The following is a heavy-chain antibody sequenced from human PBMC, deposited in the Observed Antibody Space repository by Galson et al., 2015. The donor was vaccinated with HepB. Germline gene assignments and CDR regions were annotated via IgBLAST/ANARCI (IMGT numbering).Heavy chain of an antibody. CDR1: GFTFSDYY. Sequence: SLRLSCAASGFTFSDYYMSWIRQAPGKGLEWVSSISSSGSTIYYADSVKGRFTISRDNAKNTLYLQMNSLRAEDTAVYYCSRDPPSHYDFWSGYYFDYWGQGTLVTVSS. CDR2: ISSSGSTI. D-gene: IGHD3-3*01. CDR3: SRDPPSHYDFWSGYYFDY. V-gene: IGHV3-11*01. J-gene: IGHJ4*02.